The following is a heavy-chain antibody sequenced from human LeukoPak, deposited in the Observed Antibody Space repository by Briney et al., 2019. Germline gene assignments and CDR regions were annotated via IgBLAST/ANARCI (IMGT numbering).Heavy chain of an antibody. CDR3: ARHPRYNWNDGIRDAFDI. CDR2: IYPGDSDT. Sequence: GESLKISCKGSGYSFTSYWIGWVRQMPGESLGWEGIIYPGDSDTRYSPSFQGQVTISADKSISTAYLQWSSLKASDTAMYYCARHPRYNWNDGIRDAFDIWGQGTMVTVSS. V-gene: IGHV5-51*01. J-gene: IGHJ3*02. D-gene: IGHD1-1*01. CDR1: GYSFTSYW.